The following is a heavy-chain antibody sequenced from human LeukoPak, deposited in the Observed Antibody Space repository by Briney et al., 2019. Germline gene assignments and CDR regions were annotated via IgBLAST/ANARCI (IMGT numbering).Heavy chain of an antibody. V-gene: IGHV3-30*03. Sequence: GGSLRLSCAASGFTFSSYGTHWVRQAPGKGLEWVAVISYDGSNKYYADSVKGRFTISRDNSKNTLYLQMNSLRAEDTAVYYCAMDSSGWYGIDYWGQGTLVTVSS. CDR1: GFTFSSYG. CDR2: ISYDGSNK. D-gene: IGHD6-19*01. CDR3: AMDSSGWYGIDY. J-gene: IGHJ4*02.